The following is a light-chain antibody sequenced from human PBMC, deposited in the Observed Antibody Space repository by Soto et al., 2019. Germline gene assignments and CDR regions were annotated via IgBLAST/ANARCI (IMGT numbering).Light chain of an antibody. V-gene: IGKV4-1*01. CDR2: WAS. CDR3: QQYESTPPT. J-gene: IGKJ2*01. Sequence: DIVMTQSPDSLAVSLGERATINCKSSQSVLYSSNNKNYLAWYQQRPGQPPKLLIYWASTRESGVPDRFSGSGSGTYFTLTITSLQAEDVAVYYCQQYESTPPTFGPGTKLEIK. CDR1: QSVLYSSNNKNY.